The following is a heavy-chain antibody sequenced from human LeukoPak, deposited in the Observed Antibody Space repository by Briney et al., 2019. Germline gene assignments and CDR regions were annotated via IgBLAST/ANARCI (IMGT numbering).Heavy chain of an antibody. CDR1: GFTFSNAW. CDR2: IKSKTDGGTT. V-gene: IGHV3-15*01. Sequence: GGSLRLSCAASGFTFSNAWMSWVRQAPGKGLEWVGRIKSKTDGGTTDYAAPVKGRFTISRDDSRNTLYLQMNSLKTEDTAVYYCTIDRNFDWLFRFDYWGQGTLVTVSS. J-gene: IGHJ4*02. CDR3: TIDRNFDWLFRFDY. D-gene: IGHD3-9*01.